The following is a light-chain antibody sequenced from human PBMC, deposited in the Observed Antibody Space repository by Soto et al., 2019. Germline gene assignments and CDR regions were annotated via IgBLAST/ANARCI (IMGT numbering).Light chain of an antibody. Sequence: DIVMTQSPDSLAVSLGERATINCKSSQSVFSSANSNNYLAWLQQKPGQPPKVLLYWASTRESGVPDRFSGSGSATDFTLTISSLQAEDVAVYYCHQYYSTPQWTFGQGTKVDIK. CDR1: QSVFSSANSNNY. CDR3: HQYYSTPQWT. V-gene: IGKV4-1*01. J-gene: IGKJ1*01. CDR2: WAS.